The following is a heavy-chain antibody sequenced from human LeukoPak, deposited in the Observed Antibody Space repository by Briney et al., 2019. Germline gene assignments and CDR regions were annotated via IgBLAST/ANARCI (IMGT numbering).Heavy chain of an antibody. CDR3: ARGPYGWYYFDT. Sequence: SVKVSCEASGGTFSSSSISWVRQAPGQGLEWMGRIVPIFATPNYAQKFQGRVMITTDESTNTAYMELASLRSDDTAVYYCARGPYGWYYFDTWGQGTLVTVSS. CDR1: GGTFSSSS. D-gene: IGHD1-26*01. J-gene: IGHJ5*02. CDR2: IVPIFATP. V-gene: IGHV1-69*05.